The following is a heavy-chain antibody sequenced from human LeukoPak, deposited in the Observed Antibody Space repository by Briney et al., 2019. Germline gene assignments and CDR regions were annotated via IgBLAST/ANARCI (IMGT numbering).Heavy chain of an antibody. CDR2: IIPIFGTA. V-gene: IGHV1-69*13. J-gene: IGHJ4*02. CDR1: GGTFSSYA. D-gene: IGHD4-17*01. CDR3: ARDPNDYGDYGLLDY. Sequence: SVKVSCKASGGTFSSYAISWVRQAPGQGLEWMGGIIPIFGTANYAQKFQGRVTITADESTSTAYMELSSLRSEDTAVYYCARDPNDYGDYGLLDYWGQGTLVTVSS.